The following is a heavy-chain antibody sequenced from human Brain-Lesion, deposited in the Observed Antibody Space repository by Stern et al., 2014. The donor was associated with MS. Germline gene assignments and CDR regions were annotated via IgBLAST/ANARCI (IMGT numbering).Heavy chain of an antibody. Sequence: KESGPGLVKPSETLSLTCTVSGGSISSSTYYWAWIRQPPGKGLEWIGNIYYSGFTYYNPSLKSRVTISVDISTNKFSLKLSSVTAADPAIYYCARHDSVPRPSQLYSARDRGPGYFDYWGQGTLVTVSS. J-gene: IGHJ4*02. V-gene: IGHV4-39*01. CDR2: IYYSGFT. D-gene: IGHD1-26*01. CDR3: ARHDSVPRPSQLYSARDRGPGYFDY. CDR1: GGSISSSTYY.